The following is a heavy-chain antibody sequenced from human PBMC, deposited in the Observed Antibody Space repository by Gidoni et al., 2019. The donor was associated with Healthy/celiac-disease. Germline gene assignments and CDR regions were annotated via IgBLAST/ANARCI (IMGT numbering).Heavy chain of an antibody. V-gene: IGHV4-30-4*01. D-gene: IGHD1-26*01. Sequence: QVQLQESGPGLVKPSQTLSLTCTVSGGSISRGDYYWSWIRQPPGKGLEWIGYIYYSGSTYYNPSLKSRVTISVDTSKNQFSLKLSSVTAADTAVYYCARLPSGSTGYYYYYMDVWGKGTTVTVSS. CDR1: GGSISRGDYY. J-gene: IGHJ6*03. CDR3: ARLPSGSTGYYYYYMDV. CDR2: IYYSGST.